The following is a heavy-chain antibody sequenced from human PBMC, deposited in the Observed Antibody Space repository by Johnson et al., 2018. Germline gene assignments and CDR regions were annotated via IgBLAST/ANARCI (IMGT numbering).Heavy chain of an antibody. CDR1: GFTFSSYG. CDR3: ARPGDYYYRDV. J-gene: IGHJ6*03. CDR2: IWYDGSNK. V-gene: IGHV3-33*01. Sequence: QVQLVQSGGGVVQPGRSLRLSCAASGFTFSSYGMHWVRQAPGKGLEWVAVIWYDGSNKYYADSVKGRFTISRDNSKNTLYLQMNSLRAEDRAVYYCARPGDYYYRDVWGKGTTVTVSS. D-gene: IGHD3-10*01.